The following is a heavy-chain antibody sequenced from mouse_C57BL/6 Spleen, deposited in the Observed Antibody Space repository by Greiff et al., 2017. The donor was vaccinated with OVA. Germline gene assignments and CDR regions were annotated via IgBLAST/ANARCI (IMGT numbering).Heavy chain of an antibody. D-gene: IGHD2-4*01. CDR1: GYAFSSSW. Sequence: VKLQESGPELVKPGASVKISCKASGYAFSSSWMNWVKQRPGKGLEWIGRIYPGDGDTNYNGKFKGKATLTADKSSSTAYMQLSSLTSEDSAVYFCASPPIYYDYGLDYWGQGTTLTVSS. V-gene: IGHV1-82*01. CDR3: ASPPIYYDYGLDY. CDR2: IYPGDGDT. J-gene: IGHJ2*01.